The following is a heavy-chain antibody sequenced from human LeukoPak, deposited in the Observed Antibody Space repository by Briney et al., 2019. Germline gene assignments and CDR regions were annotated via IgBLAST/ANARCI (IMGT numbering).Heavy chain of an antibody. CDR3: ARALRGDYAAFWFDP. CDR1: GYTFTSYD. V-gene: IGHV1-8*01. CDR2: MNPNSGNT. D-gene: IGHD4-17*01. Sequence: VASVKVSCKASGYTFTSYDINWVRQATGQGLEWMGWMNPNSGNTGYAQKFQGRVTMTRNTSISTAYMELSSLRSEDTAVYYCARALRGDYAAFWFDPWGQGTLVTVSS. J-gene: IGHJ5*02.